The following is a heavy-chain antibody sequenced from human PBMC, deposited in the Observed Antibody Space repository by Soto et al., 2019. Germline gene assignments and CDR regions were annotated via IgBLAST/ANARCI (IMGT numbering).Heavy chain of an antibody. CDR1: GYTFSNYG. D-gene: IGHD2-2*01. CDR3: ARVVPGAEAWFGP. J-gene: IGHJ5*02. Sequence: QVQLVQSGGEVKRPGASVKVSCKTSGYTFSNYGITWVRQAPGQPLEWLGWISLYSDGTNYAQKFQGRVSMTTDTSPTTAYMEMRSLRSEDTAVYYCARVVPGAEAWFGPWGQGTLVTVSS. CDR2: ISLYSDGT. V-gene: IGHV1-18*01.